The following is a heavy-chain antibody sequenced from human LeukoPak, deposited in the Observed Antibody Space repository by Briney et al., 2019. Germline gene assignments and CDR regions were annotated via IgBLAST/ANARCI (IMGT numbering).Heavy chain of an antibody. Sequence: PSETLSPTCNVSGGSIKSHYWSWIRQPPGKGLEWIGYIHYSGTTNHNPSLKNRVTLSVDTSKTQFSLKLSSVTAADTAVYYCARVNLGQLLYWFFDLWGRGTLVTVSS. CDR2: IHYSGTT. V-gene: IGHV4-59*11. D-gene: IGHD4-23*01. CDR1: GGSIKSHY. CDR3: ARVNLGQLLYWFFDL. J-gene: IGHJ2*01.